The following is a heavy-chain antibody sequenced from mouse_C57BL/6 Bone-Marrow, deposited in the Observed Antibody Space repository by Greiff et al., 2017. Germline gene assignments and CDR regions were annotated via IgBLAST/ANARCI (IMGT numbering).Heavy chain of an antibody. D-gene: IGHD1-2*01. CDR2: IDPSDSYT. J-gene: IGHJ2*01. CDR3: ARSAYYLDY. CDR1: GYTFTSYW. V-gene: IGHV1-69*01. Sequence: VQLQQPGAELVMPGASVKLSCKASGYTFTSYWMHWVKQRPGQGLEWIGEIDPSDSYTNYNQKFKGKSTLTVDKSSSTAYMQLSSLTSEDSAVYYCARSAYYLDYWGQGTTLTVSS.